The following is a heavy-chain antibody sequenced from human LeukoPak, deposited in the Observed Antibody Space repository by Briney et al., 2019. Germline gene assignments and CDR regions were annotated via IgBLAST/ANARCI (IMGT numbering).Heavy chain of an antibody. CDR1: GGSISSYY. J-gene: IGHJ3*02. D-gene: IGHD3-10*01. CDR2: IYYSGST. V-gene: IGHV4-59*12. Sequence: SETLSLTCTVSGGSISSYYWSWIRQPPGKGLEWVGYIYYSGSTNYNPSLKSRVTISLDTSRNQFSLKLNSVTAADTAVYYCAKSNGYGLVDIWGQGTMVTVSS. CDR3: AKSNGYGLVDI.